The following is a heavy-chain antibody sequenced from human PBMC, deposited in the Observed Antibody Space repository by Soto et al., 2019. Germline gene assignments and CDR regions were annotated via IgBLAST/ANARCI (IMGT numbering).Heavy chain of an antibody. Sequence: GGSLRLSCAASGFTFSSYTMNWVRQAPGKGLEWLSSISSGSSYIYYAASVKNRFSISRDNAKSSLFLQMNNLRAEDTAVYYCARGILSGGAYPDSWGLGTKVTVSS. CDR2: ISSGSSYI. CDR1: GFTFSSYT. J-gene: IGHJ5*01. V-gene: IGHV3-21*01. CDR3: ARGILSGGAYPDS. D-gene: IGHD3-10*01.